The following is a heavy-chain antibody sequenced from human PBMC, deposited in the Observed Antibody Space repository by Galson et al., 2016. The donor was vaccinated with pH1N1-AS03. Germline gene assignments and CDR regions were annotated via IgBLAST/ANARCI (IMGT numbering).Heavy chain of an antibody. V-gene: IGHV3-7*01. CDR2: IKQEGSEK. CDR1: GFTFSTYC. Sequence: SLRLSCAASGFTFSTYCMSWVRQAPGKGLEWVANIKQEGSEKVHVDSLKGRFTISRDNAKNSLYLQMSSLRAEDTAIYYCARGAPGDHLLSPLWNWGQGTLVTVSS. D-gene: IGHD2-2*01. CDR3: ARGAPGDHLLSPLWN. J-gene: IGHJ4*02.